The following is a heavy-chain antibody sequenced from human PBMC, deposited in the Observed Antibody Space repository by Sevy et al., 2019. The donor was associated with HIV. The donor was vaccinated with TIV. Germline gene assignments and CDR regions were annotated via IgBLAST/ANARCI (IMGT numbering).Heavy chain of an antibody. V-gene: IGHV3-48*01. Sequence: GGSLRLSCAASGFTFSSYSMNWVRQAPGKGLEWLSYISSSSSTIYYADSVKGRFTISRDNAKNSLYLQMNSLRAEDTAVYYCARDPTGYYDSSGYYRDDAFDIWGQGTMVTVSS. D-gene: IGHD3-22*01. CDR2: ISSSSSTI. CDR1: GFTFSSYS. J-gene: IGHJ3*02. CDR3: ARDPTGYYDSSGYYRDDAFDI.